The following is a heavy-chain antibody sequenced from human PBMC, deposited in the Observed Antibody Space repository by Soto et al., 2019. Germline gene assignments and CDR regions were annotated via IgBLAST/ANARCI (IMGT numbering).Heavy chain of an antibody. CDR2: ISGSGGST. V-gene: IGHV3-23*01. J-gene: IGHJ6*02. CDR3: ARASSDREWGYYYYGMDV. Sequence: GGSLRLSCAASGFTFSSYAMSWVRQAPGKGLEWVSAISGSGGSTYYADSVKGRFTISRDNSKNTLYLQMNSLRAEDTAVYYCARASSDREWGYYYYGMDVWGQGTTVTVSS. CDR1: GFTFSSYA. D-gene: IGHD3-3*01.